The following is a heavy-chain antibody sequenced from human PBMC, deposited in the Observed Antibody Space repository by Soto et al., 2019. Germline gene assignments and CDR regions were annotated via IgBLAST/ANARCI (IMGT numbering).Heavy chain of an antibody. CDR2: VYYTGST. V-gene: IGHV4-59*11. Sequence: QVQLQESGPGLVRPSETLSLSCTVSGGSPTRHYWSWMRQPPGKGLEWIGNVYYTGSTNYNPSLKSRVTISVDTSKNQLALKLGSVTAADTAVYHCASHVNLVRGGVGVFDIWGQGTRVTVS. CDR3: ASHVNLVRGGVGVFDI. CDR1: GGSPTRHY. D-gene: IGHD3-10*01. J-gene: IGHJ3*02.